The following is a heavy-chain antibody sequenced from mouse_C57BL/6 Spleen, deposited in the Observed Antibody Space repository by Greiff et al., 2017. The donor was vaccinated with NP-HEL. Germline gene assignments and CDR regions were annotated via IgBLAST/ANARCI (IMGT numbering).Heavy chain of an antibody. CDR1: GYAFSSSW. CDR2: IYPGDGDT. Sequence: QVQLQQSGPELVKPGASVKISCKASGYAFSSSWMNWVKQRPGKGLEWIGRIYPGDGDTNYNGKFKGKATLTADKSSSTAYMQLSSLTSEDSAVYFCARWATAQAQNYWGQGTSVTVSS. J-gene: IGHJ4*01. CDR3: ARWATAQAQNY. V-gene: IGHV1-82*01. D-gene: IGHD3-2*02.